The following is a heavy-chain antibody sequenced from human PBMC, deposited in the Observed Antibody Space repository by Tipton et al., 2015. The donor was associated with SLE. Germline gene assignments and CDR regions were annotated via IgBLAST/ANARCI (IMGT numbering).Heavy chain of an antibody. J-gene: IGHJ4*02. Sequence: TLSLTCTVSGGSISSSSYYWGWIRRPQGKWLEWIGSIYYSGSTYYNPSLKSRVTISVDTSKNQFSLNLSSVTAADTAVYYCARTDSTGYYYVGFEYWGQGTLVSVSS. D-gene: IGHD3-22*01. CDR1: GGSISSSSYY. CDR2: IYYSGST. CDR3: ARTDSTGYYYVGFEY. V-gene: IGHV4-39*07.